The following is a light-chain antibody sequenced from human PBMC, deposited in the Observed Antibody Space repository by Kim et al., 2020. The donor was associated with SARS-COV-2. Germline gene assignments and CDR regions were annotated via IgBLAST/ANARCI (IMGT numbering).Light chain of an antibody. CDR1: SGHSAYA. J-gene: IGLJ3*02. V-gene: IGLV4-69*01. CDR3: QTWATGIRV. Sequence: QLVLTQSPSASASLGASVKLTCTLSSGHSAYAIAWHQQQPGKGPRYLMKLRSDGSHIKGDGIPDRFSGSSSGTERYLTISSLQSEDEADYYCQTWATGIRVFGGGTQLTVL. CDR2: LRSDGSH.